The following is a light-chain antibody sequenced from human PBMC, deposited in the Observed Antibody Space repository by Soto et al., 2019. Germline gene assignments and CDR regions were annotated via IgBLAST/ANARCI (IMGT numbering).Light chain of an antibody. J-gene: IGLJ1*01. CDR1: GSDVGGYDY. CDR2: EVT. Sequence: QSVLTQPASVSGSPGQSITISCTGTGSDVGGYDYVSWYQQHPGKAPKAMIYEVTNRPSGVSNRFSGSKSGNTASLTISGLLAEEEADYYCSSYTISSTYVFGTGTKVTVL. V-gene: IGLV2-14*01. CDR3: SSYTISSTYV.